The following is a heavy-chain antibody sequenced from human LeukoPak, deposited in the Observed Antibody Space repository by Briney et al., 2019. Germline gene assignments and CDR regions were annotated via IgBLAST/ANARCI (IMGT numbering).Heavy chain of an antibody. CDR2: IYYSGGT. J-gene: IGHJ4*02. CDR3: ASHSGGYAY. CDR1: GGSISSYY. V-gene: IGHV4-59*12. D-gene: IGHD5-12*01. Sequence: SETLSLTCTVSGGSISSYYWSWIRQPPGKGLEWIGYIYYSGGTYYNPSLKSRVTTSVGTSKNQFSLKLSSVTAADTAVYYCASHSGGYAYWGQGTLVTVSS.